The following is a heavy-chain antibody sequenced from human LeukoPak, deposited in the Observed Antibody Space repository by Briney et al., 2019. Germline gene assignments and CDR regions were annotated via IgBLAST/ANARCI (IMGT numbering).Heavy chain of an antibody. J-gene: IGHJ6*03. Sequence: PGGSLRLSCAASGFTFNNYGMHWVRQAPGKGLEWVAFIQYNGNNQYYAASVKGRFTITRDNSKNTLYLQMNSLKGDDTAVYYCAKDSAFYYIDAWGKGTTVSISS. CDR2: IQYNGNNQ. CDR3: AKDSAFYYIDA. D-gene: IGHD3-10*01. CDR1: GFTFNNYG. V-gene: IGHV3-30*02.